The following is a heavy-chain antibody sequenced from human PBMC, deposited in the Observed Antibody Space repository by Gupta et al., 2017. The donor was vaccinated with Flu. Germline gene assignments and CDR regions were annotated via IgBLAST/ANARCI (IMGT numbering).Heavy chain of an antibody. CDR2: VNPHSGST. D-gene: IGHD2-8*01. J-gene: IGHJ5*02. CDR3: AREGVCNNDSCYRWCDT. V-gene: IGHV1-2*06. Sequence: VQLVQSGADAGTPGASVKVSCQASGYSFTDSSIHWVRQAPGKGLEWMGRVNPHSGSTNHEHKFQGRVNLDMDTAISTAYMELTRLRSDDTAVYYGAREGVCNNDSCYRWCDTWGQGTRVIVAS. CDR1: GYSFTDSS.